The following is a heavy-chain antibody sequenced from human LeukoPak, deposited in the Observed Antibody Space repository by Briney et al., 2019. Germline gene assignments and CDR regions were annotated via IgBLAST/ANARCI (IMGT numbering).Heavy chain of an antibody. CDR1: GYTFTSYG. V-gene: IGHV1-18*01. J-gene: IGHJ5*02. Sequence: AASVKVSCKASGYTFTSYGISWVRQAPGQGLEWMGWISAYNGNTNYAQKLQGRVTMTTDTSTSTAYMELRSLRSDDTAVYYCARVVTPRYCSTPSCYWKGWFDPWGQGTLVTVSS. CDR2: ISAYNGNT. CDR3: ARVVTPRYCSTPSCYWKGWFDP. D-gene: IGHD2-2*01.